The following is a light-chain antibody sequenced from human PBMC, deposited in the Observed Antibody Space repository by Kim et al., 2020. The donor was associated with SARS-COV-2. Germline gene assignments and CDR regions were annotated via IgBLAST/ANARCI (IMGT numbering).Light chain of an antibody. V-gene: IGKV1-39*01. CDR2: AAS. CDR1: QSISSY. J-gene: IGKJ2*01. Sequence: SASVGDRVTITCRASQSISSYLNWYQQKPGKAPKLLIYAASSLQSGVPSRFSGSGSGTVFTLTISSLQPEDFATYYCQQSYSTPRTFGQGTKLEI. CDR3: QQSYSTPRT.